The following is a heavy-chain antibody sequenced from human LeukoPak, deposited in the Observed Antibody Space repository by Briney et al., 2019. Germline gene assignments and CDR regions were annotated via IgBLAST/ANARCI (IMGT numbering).Heavy chain of an antibody. J-gene: IGHJ3*02. Sequence: SETLSLTCTVSGGSISSSSYYWGWIRQPPGKGLEWIGSIYYSGSTYYNPSLKSRVTISVDTSKNQSSLELSSVTAADTAVYYCARLADYYDSRAFDIWGQGTMVTVSS. CDR1: GGSISSSSYY. CDR3: ARLADYYDSRAFDI. V-gene: IGHV4-39*01. CDR2: IYYSGST. D-gene: IGHD3-22*01.